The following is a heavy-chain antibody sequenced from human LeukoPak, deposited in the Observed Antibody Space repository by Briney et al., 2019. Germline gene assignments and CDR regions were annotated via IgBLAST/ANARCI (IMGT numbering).Heavy chain of an antibody. CDR3: AHALGDSWWGYYGSGSYYNEIPYYFDY. D-gene: IGHD3-10*01. CDR2: IYWNDDK. V-gene: IGHV2-5*01. Sequence: SGPTLAKPTQTLTLTCTFSGFSRSTSGVGVGWIRQPPGKALEWLALIYWNDDKRYIPSLKSRLTITKDTSKNQVVLTMTNMDPVDTATYYCAHALGDSWWGYYGSGSYYNEIPYYFDYWGQGTLVTVSS. CDR1: GFSRSTSGVG. J-gene: IGHJ4*02.